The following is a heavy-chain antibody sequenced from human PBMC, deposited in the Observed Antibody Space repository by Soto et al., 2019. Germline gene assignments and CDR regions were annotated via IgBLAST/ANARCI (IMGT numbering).Heavy chain of an antibody. J-gene: IGHJ4*02. CDR3: AKARGDTGSY. V-gene: IGHV3-23*01. CDR1: GFNFSSYA. CDR2: ISGSGGRT. Sequence: VQLLESGGGLEQPGGSLRLSCAASGFNFSSYAMSWVRQAPGKGLEWVSAISGSGGRTYYADSVKGRFTVTRDHSKNTLYLQMNSLRAEDTAVYYCAKARGDTGSYWGQGTLVTVSS. D-gene: IGHD4-17*01.